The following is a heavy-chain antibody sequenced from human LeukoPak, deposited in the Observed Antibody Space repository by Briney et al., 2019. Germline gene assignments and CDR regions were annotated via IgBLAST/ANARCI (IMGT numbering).Heavy chain of an antibody. CDR1: GFTFSSYS. D-gene: IGHD5-12*01. CDR3: ARDRLARGYDPQSNYYYYGMDV. Sequence: GGSLRLSCAASGFTFSSYSMNWVRQAPGKGLEWVSSISSSSSYIYYADSVKGRFTISRDNAKNSLYLQMNSLRAEDTAVYYCARDRLARGYDPQSNYYYYGMDVWGQGTTVTVS. V-gene: IGHV3-21*01. J-gene: IGHJ6*02. CDR2: ISSSSSYI.